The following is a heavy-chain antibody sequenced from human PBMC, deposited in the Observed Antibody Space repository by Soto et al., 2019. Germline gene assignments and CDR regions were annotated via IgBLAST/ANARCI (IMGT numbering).Heavy chain of an antibody. CDR3: ARVVQFYDSSGYSFYYFDY. Sequence: PSETLSLTCTVSRDSINSADYYWSWLRQPPGKGLEWIGYIYYSRSDYYNPSLGRRATITIDTSRNQFSLNLMSVAAADTAVYYCARVVQFYDSSGYSFYYFDYWGQGALVTVSS. CDR1: RDSINSADYY. CDR2: IYYSRSD. D-gene: IGHD3-22*01. J-gene: IGHJ4*02. V-gene: IGHV4-30-4*01.